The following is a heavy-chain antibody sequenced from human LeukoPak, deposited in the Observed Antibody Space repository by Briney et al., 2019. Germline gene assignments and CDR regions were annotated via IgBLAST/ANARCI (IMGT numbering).Heavy chain of an antibody. J-gene: IGHJ4*02. CDR3: ARDRHYYGSGSYYKLDY. CDR1: GGTFSSYA. D-gene: IGHD3-10*01. CDR2: IIPIFGTA. Sequence: ASVKVSCKASGGTFSSYAISWVRQAPGQGLEWMGGIIPIFGTANYAQKFQGRVTITADESTSTAYMELSSLRSEDTAVYYCARDRHYYGSGSYYKLDYWGQGTLVTVSS. V-gene: IGHV1-69*13.